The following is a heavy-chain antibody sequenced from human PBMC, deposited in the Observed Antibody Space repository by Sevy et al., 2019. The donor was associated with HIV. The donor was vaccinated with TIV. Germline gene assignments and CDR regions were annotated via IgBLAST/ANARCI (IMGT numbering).Heavy chain of an antibody. CDR3: ARKALGDYVWGSYRYKVAFDI. J-gene: IGHJ3*02. CDR2: IYYSGST. D-gene: IGHD3-16*02. CDR1: GGSISSSSYY. Sequence: SETLSLTCTVSGGSISSSSYYWGWIRHPPGKGLEWIGSIYYSGSTYYNPSLKSRVTISVDTSKNQFSLKLSSVTAADTAVYYCARKALGDYVWGSYRYKVAFDIWGQGTMVTVSS. V-gene: IGHV4-39*01.